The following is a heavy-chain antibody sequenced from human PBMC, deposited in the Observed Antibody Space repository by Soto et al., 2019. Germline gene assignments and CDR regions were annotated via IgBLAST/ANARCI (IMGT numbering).Heavy chain of an antibody. D-gene: IGHD3-16*02. J-gene: IGHJ4*02. CDR2: IIPIFGTA. CDR1: GGTFSSYA. CDR3: ARDLSDTFGGVIVPFDY. V-gene: IGHV1-69*06. Sequence: SVKVSCKASGGTFSSYAISWVRQAPGQGLEWMGGIIPIFGTANYAQKFQGRVTITADKSTSTAYMELSSLRSEDTAVYYCARDLSDTFGGVIVPFDYWGQGTLVT.